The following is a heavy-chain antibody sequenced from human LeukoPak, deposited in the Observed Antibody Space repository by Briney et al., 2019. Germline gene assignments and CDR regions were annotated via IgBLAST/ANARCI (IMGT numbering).Heavy chain of an antibody. CDR1: GGSISSYY. CDR3: ARDSGGTVYYYYYMDV. Sequence: SETLSLTCTVSGGSISSYYWSWIRQPPGKGLEWIGYIYYSGSTNYNPSLKSRVTISVDTSKNQFSLKLSSVTAADTAVYYCARDSGGTVYYYYYMDVWGKGTTVTVSS. CDR2: IYYSGST. D-gene: IGHD3-10*01. V-gene: IGHV4-59*01. J-gene: IGHJ6*03.